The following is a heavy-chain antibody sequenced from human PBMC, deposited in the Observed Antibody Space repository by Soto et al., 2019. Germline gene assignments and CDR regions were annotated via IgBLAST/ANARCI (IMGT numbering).Heavy chain of an antibody. CDR3: VKKALGTGRNPVYWPFDR. V-gene: IGHV3-23*01. Sequence: EEQLLESGGGLVQRGGSLRLSWEASGFTFINYAMNWVRQAPGKGLERVPGNSGGGDVAFYAASVKGRYTISRDNNNNTLDLQMSSLRAEDTALYYWVKKALGTGRNPVYWPFDRWGSGTLVTVSS. J-gene: IGHJ2*01. CDR1: GFTFINYA. CDR2: NSGGGDVA. D-gene: IGHD2-15*01.